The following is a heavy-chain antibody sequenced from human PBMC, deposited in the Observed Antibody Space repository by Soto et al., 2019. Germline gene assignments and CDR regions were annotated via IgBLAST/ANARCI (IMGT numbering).Heavy chain of an antibody. CDR3: AHRPQGVAGFGDFDI. CDR2: IYWDDDK. D-gene: IGHD3-10*01. J-gene: IGHJ3*02. Sequence: SGPTLVKPTQTLTLTCTFSGFSLSTSGVGVGWIRQPPGKALEWLALIYWDDDKRYSPSLKSRLTITKDTSKNQVVLTMTNMDPVDTATYYCAHRPQGVAGFGDFDIWGQGTMVTVSS. V-gene: IGHV2-5*02. CDR1: GFSLSTSGVG.